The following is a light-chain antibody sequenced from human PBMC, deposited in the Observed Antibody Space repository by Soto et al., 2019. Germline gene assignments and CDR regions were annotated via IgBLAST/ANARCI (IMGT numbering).Light chain of an antibody. CDR1: SSDVGAYNY. CDR3: ISYAGSNIFV. V-gene: IGLV2-8*01. Sequence: QSVLTQPPSASGSPGQSVTISCTGTSSDVGAYNYVSWYQQHPGKVPKLMIYEVSKRPSGVPDRFSGSKSGNTASLTASGLQAEDEADYYCISYAGSNIFVFGTGTKVTVL. J-gene: IGLJ1*01. CDR2: EVS.